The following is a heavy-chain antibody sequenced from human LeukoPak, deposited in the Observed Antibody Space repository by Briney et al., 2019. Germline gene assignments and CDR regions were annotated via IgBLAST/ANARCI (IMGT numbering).Heavy chain of an antibody. J-gene: IGHJ5*02. D-gene: IGHD5-12*01. CDR3: ARDGFSGRNWFDP. V-gene: IGHV1-18*01. Sequence: WVXXXPXXXXXXXGWISAYNGNTNYAQKLQGRVTMTTDTSTSTAYMELRSLRSDDTAVYYCARDGFSGRNWFDPWGQGTLVTVSS. CDR2: ISAYNGNT.